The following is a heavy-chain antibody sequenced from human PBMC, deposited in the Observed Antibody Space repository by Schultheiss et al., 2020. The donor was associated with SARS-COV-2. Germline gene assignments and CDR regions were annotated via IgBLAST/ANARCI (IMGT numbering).Heavy chain of an antibody. CDR2: INPNSGGT. V-gene: IGHV1-2*02. J-gene: IGHJ6*03. CDR3: ASITMVRGVIRGPYYYYYMDV. CDR1: GYTFTGYY. Sequence: ASVKVSCKASGYTFTGYYMHWVRQAPGQGLEWMGWINPNSGGTNYAQKFQGRVTMTRDTSISTAYMELSRLRSDDTAVYYCASITMVRGVIRGPYYYYYMDVWGKGTTVTVSS. D-gene: IGHD3-10*01.